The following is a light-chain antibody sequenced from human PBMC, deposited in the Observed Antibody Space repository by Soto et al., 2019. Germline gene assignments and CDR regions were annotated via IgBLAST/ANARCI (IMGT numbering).Light chain of an antibody. CDR2: ANN. V-gene: IGLV1-40*01. Sequence: QLVLTQPPSVSGAPGQRVTISCTGSSSNVGAGYDVHWYHQLPGTAPKLLIYANNTRPSGVPDRFSGSKSGTSASLAITGLQAEDEADYYCQCYDSSLSGVVFGGGTKVTVL. CDR3: QCYDSSLSGVV. J-gene: IGLJ2*01. CDR1: SSNVGAGYD.